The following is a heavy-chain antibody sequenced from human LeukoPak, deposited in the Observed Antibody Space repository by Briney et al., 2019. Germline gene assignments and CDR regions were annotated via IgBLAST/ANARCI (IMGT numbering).Heavy chain of an antibody. D-gene: IGHD6-6*01. Sequence: GGSLRLSCVASGFTISSYWMNWVRQAPGKGLEWVANIKQDGSEKYYVDSVKGRFTTSRDNAKNSLYLQMNSLRAEDTAVYYCASRTSSSGYWGQGTLVTVSS. J-gene: IGHJ4*02. CDR2: IKQDGSEK. CDR1: GFTISSYW. CDR3: ASRTSSSGY. V-gene: IGHV3-7*01.